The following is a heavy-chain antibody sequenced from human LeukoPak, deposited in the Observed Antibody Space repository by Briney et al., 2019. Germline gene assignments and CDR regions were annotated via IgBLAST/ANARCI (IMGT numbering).Heavy chain of an antibody. CDR1: GYSFTSYW. CDR2: IYPGDSDT. D-gene: IGHD2-15*01. J-gene: IGHJ5*02. CDR3: ARGDHCSGGSCYSPWFDP. V-gene: IGHV5-51*01. Sequence: GESLKISCKGSGYSFTSYWIGWVRQMPGKGLEWMGIIYPGDSDTRYSPSFRGQVTISADKSISTAYLQWSSLKASDTAMYYCARGDHCSGGSCYSPWFDPWGQGTLVTVSS.